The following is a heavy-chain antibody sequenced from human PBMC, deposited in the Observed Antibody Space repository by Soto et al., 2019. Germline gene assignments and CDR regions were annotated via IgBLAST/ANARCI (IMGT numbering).Heavy chain of an antibody. V-gene: IGHV4-39*01. D-gene: IGHD2-15*01. Sequence: ASETLSLTCSVSGYSVSSSDYYCAWIRQPPGKGLEWIGSMLYSGLTYYNPSLKSRVTLSVDTSKNQFSVRLNSVTAPDTAVYYCAPLSVSLSGPYGIHVWGQGTTVTVSS. J-gene: IGHJ6*02. CDR3: APLSVSLSGPYGIHV. CDR2: MLYSGLT. CDR1: GYSVSSSDYY.